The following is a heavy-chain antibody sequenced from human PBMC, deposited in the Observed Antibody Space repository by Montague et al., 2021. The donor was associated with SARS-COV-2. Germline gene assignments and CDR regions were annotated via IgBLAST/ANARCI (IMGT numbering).Heavy chain of an antibody. CDR1: GGSFSGYY. CDR2: INHSGST. Sequence: SETLSLTCAVYGGSFSGYYWSWIRQPPGKGLEWIGEINHSGSTKYNPSLKSRVTISVDTSKNHFSLQLSSMTAADTAVYYCARGGTYHYGMDVWGQGTTVAVSS. J-gene: IGHJ6*02. V-gene: IGHV4-34*01. D-gene: IGHD3-10*01. CDR3: ARGGTYHYGMDV.